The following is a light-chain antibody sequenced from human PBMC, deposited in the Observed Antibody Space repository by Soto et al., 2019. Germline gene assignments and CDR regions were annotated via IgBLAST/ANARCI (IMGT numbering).Light chain of an antibody. V-gene: IGLV2-14*01. CDR2: EVT. J-gene: IGLJ1*01. CDR3: SSYRGSSTLAV. Sequence: QSALTQPASVSGSPGRSITISCTGTSSDVGGYNYVSWYQLHPGKAPKLMIYEVTNRPSGVSNRFSGSKSGNTASLTISGLQAEDEADYYCSSYRGSSTLAVFGTGTKVTVL. CDR1: SSDVGGYNY.